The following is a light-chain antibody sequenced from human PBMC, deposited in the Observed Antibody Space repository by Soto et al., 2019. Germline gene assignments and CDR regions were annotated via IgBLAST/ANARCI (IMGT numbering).Light chain of an antibody. CDR1: RSVSSY. V-gene: IGKV3-11*01. J-gene: IGKJ4*01. CDR2: DAS. CDR3: QQSSSTPQT. Sequence: EIFFAQSPANLSFSPGDRATPSCQASRSVSSYLAWYQQKPGQAPRLLIYDASNRATGIPARFSGSGSGTDFTLAISSLQPEDFATYYCQQSSSTPQTFGGGTKVDIK.